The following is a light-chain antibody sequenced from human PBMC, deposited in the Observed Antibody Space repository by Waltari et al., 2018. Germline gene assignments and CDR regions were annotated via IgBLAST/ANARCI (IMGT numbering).Light chain of an antibody. CDR1: QSVGRS. CDR3: QHYVRLPVT. Sequence: EIVLTQSPGTLSLSPGERATLSCCASQSVGRSLAWYQQKRGQAPRLLIYGASTRATGIPDRFSGSGSGTDFSLTISRLEPEDFAVYYCQHYVRLPVTFGKGTKVEI. J-gene: IGKJ1*01. V-gene: IGKV3-20*01. CDR2: GAS.